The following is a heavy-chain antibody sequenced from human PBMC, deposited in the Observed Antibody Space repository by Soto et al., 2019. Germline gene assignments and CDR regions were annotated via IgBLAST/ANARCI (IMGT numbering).Heavy chain of an antibody. Sequence: SETLSLTCTVSGGSISSNYWTWIRQPPGKGLEWIGYVYNSGSTNYNPSLKSRVTISEDTSKSQFSLKENSMTAADTAVYYCARYRREAVAGYTLDNWGQGILVTVS. V-gene: IGHV4-59*01. CDR1: GGSISSNY. D-gene: IGHD6-13*01. CDR3: ARYRREAVAGYTLDN. CDR2: VYNSGST. J-gene: IGHJ4*02.